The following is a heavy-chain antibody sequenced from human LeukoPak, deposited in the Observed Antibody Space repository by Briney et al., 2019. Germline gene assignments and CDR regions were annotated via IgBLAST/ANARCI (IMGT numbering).Heavy chain of an antibody. J-gene: IGHJ5*02. D-gene: IGHD3-9*01. CDR2: IRYDGGNK. V-gene: IGHV3-30*02. CDR3: AKDSSLTGYYNDGWFDP. CDR1: GFTFSSYG. Sequence: GGSLRLSCAASGFTFSSYGVHWVRQAPGKGLEWVAFIRYDGGNKYYADSVKGRFTISRDNSKNTLYLQMNSLRAEDTAVYYCAKDSSLTGYYNDGWFDPWGQGTLVTVSS.